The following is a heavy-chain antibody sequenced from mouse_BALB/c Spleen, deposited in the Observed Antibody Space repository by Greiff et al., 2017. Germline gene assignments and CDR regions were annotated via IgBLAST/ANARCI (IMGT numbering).Heavy chain of an antibody. CDR1: GYTFTSYD. Sequence: QVQLQQSGAELVKPGASVKLSCKASGYTFTSYDINWVRQRREQGLEWFGWIFPGDGSTKYNETFKGKATLTTDKSSSTAYMQLSRLTSEDAAVYFCAREGDYSGDIDVWGAGTTVTVSS. J-gene: IGHJ1*01. CDR3: AREGDYSGDIDV. CDR2: IFPGDGST. D-gene: IGHD2-12*01. V-gene: IGHV1-85*01.